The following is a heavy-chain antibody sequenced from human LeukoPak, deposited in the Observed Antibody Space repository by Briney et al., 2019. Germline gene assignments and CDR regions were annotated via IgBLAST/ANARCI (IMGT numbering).Heavy chain of an antibody. Sequence: GRSLRLSCAASGFAFSSYGMHWVRQAPGQGLERVAVIWYDGSNKYYADSVKGRFTISRDNSKNTLYLQMNSLRAEDTAVYYCARAVTTSYYYYYYGMDVWGQGTTVTVSS. J-gene: IGHJ6*02. CDR1: GFAFSSYG. D-gene: IGHD1-1*01. CDR3: ARAVTTSYYYYYYGMDV. CDR2: IWYDGSNK. V-gene: IGHV3-33*01.